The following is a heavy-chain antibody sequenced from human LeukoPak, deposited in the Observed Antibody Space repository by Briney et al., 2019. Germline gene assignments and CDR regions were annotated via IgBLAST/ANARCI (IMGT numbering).Heavy chain of an antibody. V-gene: IGHV4-38-2*02. J-gene: IGHJ4*02. CDR1: GYSISSGYY. Sequence: SETLSLTCTVSGYSISSGYYWGWIRQPPGKGLEWIGRSGSIYYSGSSHYNPSLMSRLTISVDTSKNQFSLNLSSVTAADTAVYYCARQTGSGLFSLPGGQGTLVTVSS. CDR2: IYYSGSS. D-gene: IGHD3-10*01. CDR3: ARQTGSGLFSLP.